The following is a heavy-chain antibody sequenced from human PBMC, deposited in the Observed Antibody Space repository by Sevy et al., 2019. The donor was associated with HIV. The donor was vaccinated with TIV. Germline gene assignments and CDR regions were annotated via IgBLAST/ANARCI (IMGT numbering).Heavy chain of an antibody. V-gene: IGHV3-15*01. CDR3: TTATWSQEDYSNH. D-gene: IGHD2-15*01. J-gene: IGHJ4*02. Sequence: GGSLRLSCAASGFTFSNAWMSWVRQAPGKGLEWVGRIKGKSYSGTKDYAKPVKGRVSISIDDSKNTLYLQMNSLKSEDTAVYYCTTATWSQEDYSNHWGQGTLVTVSS. CDR1: GFTFSNAW. CDR2: IKGKSYSGTK.